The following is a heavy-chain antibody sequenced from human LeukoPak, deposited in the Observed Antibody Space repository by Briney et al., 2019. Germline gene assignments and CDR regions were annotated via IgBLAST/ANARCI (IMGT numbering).Heavy chain of an antibody. V-gene: IGHV3-43*02. J-gene: IGHJ6*02. D-gene: IGHD6-19*01. CDR2: ISGDGGST. CDR3: AQGAGIYYYYGMDV. Sequence: SGGSLRLSCAASGFTFHDYAMHWVRQAPGKGLEWVSLISGDGGSTYYADSVKGRFTISRDNSKNSLYLQMNSLRTEDTALYYCAQGAGIYYYYGMDVWGQGTTVTVSS. CDR1: GFTFHDYA.